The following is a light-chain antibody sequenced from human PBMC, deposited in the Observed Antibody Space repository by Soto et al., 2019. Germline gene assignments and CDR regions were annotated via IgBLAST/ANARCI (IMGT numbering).Light chain of an antibody. Sequence: QSALTQPPSASGTPGQRVTISCSGSSSNIGSNYVYWYQPLPGTAPKLLIYRNNQRPSWVPDRFSGSKSGTSASLAISGLGFEXEADYYFAAWDVSLSGDVFGTGTRVTVL. J-gene: IGLJ1*01. CDR3: AAWDVSLSGDV. CDR1: SSNIGSNY. CDR2: RNN. V-gene: IGLV1-47*01.